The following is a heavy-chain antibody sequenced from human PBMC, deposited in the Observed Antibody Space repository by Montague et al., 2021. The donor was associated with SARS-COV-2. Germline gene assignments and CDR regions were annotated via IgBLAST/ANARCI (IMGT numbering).Heavy chain of an antibody. J-gene: IGHJ4*02. CDR2: TYYRSKWYN. Sequence: CAISGDSVSSNSAAWNRIRQSPSRGLEWLGRTYYRSKWYNDYALSVKSRITINPDTSKNQFSLQLNSVTPEDTAVYYCARSVGASSSSWPLPPHFDYWGQGTLVTVSS. CDR1: GDSVSSNSAA. CDR3: ARSVGASSSSWPLPPHFDY. D-gene: IGHD6-13*01. V-gene: IGHV6-1*01.